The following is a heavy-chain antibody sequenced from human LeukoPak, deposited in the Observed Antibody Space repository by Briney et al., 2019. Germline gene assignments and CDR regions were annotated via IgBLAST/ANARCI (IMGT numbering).Heavy chain of an antibody. D-gene: IGHD3-22*01. CDR3: ARHYYGSSRGLDS. Sequence: GESLKISCKGSGYRFINFWIGWVRQMPGKGLEWMGIIHPGDSDTRYSPSFQGQVTISVDKSISTAYLQFSSLKASDTAMYYCARHYYGSSRGLDSWGQGTLVTVSS. CDR2: IHPGDSDT. J-gene: IGHJ4*02. V-gene: IGHV5-51*01. CDR1: GYRFINFW.